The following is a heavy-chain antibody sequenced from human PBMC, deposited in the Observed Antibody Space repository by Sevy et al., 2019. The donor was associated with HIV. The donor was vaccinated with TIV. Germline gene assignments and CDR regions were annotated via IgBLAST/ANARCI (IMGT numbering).Heavy chain of an antibody. V-gene: IGHV3-23*01. Sequence: GGSLRLSCAASGFTFSNYAMTWVRQAPGKGLEWVSGISGSGGSTYYADSVKGRFTFSRDNSKTTVYLQMNSLRAEDTAVYYCAKGRGFSAYDAYDFWGQGTLVTVSS. J-gene: IGHJ4*02. CDR2: ISGSGGST. CDR3: AKGRGFSAYDAYDF. CDR1: GFTFSNYA. D-gene: IGHD5-12*01.